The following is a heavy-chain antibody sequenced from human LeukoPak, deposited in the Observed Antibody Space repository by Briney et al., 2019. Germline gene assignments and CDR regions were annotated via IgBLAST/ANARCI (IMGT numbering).Heavy chain of an antibody. CDR1: GYTFTDYY. J-gene: IGHJ3*02. D-gene: IGHD1-1*01. V-gene: IGHV1-2*02. CDR2: INPKTGST. CDR3: ARDLDDAFDI. Sequence: ASVKVSCKASGYTFTDYYIHWVRQAPGQGLEWMGWINPKTGSTNYPQKFQGRVTMTRGTSISTVNMELSRLRSDDTAVYFCARDLDDAFDIWGQGTVVTVSS.